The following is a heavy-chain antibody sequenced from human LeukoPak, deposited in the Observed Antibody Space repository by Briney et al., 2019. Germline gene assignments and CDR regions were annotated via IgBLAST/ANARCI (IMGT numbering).Heavy chain of an antibody. D-gene: IGHD2-2*02. J-gene: IGHJ3*02. CDR3: ARVDCTSTSCYRRLSFDI. V-gene: IGHV4-59*01. Sequence: PSETLSLTCTVSGGSISSYYWSWIRQPPGKGLEWIGYIYYSGSTNYNPSLKSRVTISVDTSKNQFSLKLSSVTAADTAVYYCARVDCTSTSCYRRLSFDIWGQGTMVTVSS. CDR1: GGSISSYY. CDR2: IYYSGST.